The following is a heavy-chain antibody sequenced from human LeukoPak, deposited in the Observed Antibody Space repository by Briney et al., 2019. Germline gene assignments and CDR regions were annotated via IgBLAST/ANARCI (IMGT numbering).Heavy chain of an antibody. D-gene: IGHD3-16*01. CDR1: GSSMSDYY. CDR3: ARGDYYDGGGRNWFDP. V-gene: IGHV4-4*07. CDR2: IHPSGTT. Sequence: SDTLSLTCTVSGSSMSDYYWSFIRQPAGKGLEWIGRIHPSGTTYFNPSLKSRVTMSVDTSQSQFSLRLTSMTAADTAVYFCARGDYYDGGGRNWFDPWGQGILVAVSS. J-gene: IGHJ5*02.